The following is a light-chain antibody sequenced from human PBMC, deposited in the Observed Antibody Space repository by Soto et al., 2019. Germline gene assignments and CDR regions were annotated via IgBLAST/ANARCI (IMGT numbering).Light chain of an antibody. J-gene: IGKJ1*01. Sequence: EIVLTQSPGTRSVSPGERATLSCRASQSVSSDLAWYQQKPGQAPRLVLFGASPRATGIPARFSGSGSGTEFTLPISSLQSADFAVYYCQQYNYWPKTFGQGTKVDI. V-gene: IGKV3-15*01. CDR1: QSVSSD. CDR2: GAS. CDR3: QQYNYWPKT.